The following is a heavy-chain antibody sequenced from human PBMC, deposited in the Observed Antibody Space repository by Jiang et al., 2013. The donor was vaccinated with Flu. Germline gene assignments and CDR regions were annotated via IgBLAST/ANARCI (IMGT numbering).Heavy chain of an antibody. V-gene: IGHV4-59*08. J-gene: IGHJ5*02. Sequence: YGSGLVKPSETLSLTCTVSGDSISNYYYTWIRQPPGKGLEWIGYVYYTGSTNYYPSLESRATISVDMSKNQISLRLTSVTAADTAVYYCARLVVGYVSCFDPWGQGTLVTVSS. CDR2: VYYTGST. CDR1: GDSISNYY. D-gene: IGHD2-2*01. CDR3: ARLVVGYVSCFDP.